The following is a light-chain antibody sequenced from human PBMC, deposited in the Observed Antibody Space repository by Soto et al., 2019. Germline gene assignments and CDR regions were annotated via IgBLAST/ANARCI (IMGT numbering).Light chain of an antibody. J-gene: IGKJ2*01. CDR1: QSVTSSC. V-gene: IGKV3-20*01. CDR3: QQYDTYFRYT. CDR2: TTS. Sequence: EIVLTQSPGTLSLSPGERATLTCTASQSVTSSCLAWYQRKPGQAPRLLIHTTSIRATDIPDRFSGSGSGTDFTLTISRLEPEDFANYYCQQYDTYFRYTFGQGTKLDIK.